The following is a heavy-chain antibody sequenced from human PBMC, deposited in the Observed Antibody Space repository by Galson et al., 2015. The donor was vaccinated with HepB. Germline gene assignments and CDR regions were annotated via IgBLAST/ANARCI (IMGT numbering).Heavy chain of an antibody. Sequence: SLRLSCAASGFTFSSYAMHWVRQAPGKGLEWVAVISYDGSNKYYADSVKGRFTISRDNSKNTLYLQMNSLRAEDTAVYYCARASGQQLALDYWGQGTLVTVSS. V-gene: IGHV3-30-3*01. CDR3: ARASGQQLALDY. J-gene: IGHJ4*02. D-gene: IGHD6-13*01. CDR1: GFTFSSYA. CDR2: ISYDGSNK.